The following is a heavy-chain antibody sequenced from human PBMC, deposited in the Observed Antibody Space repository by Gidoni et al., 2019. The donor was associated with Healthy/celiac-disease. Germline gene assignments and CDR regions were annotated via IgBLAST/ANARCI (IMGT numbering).Heavy chain of an antibody. V-gene: IGHV3-66*01. D-gene: IGHD2-2*01. J-gene: IGHJ4*02. CDR3: ARDGGRGVPAEDFDY. Sequence: EVQLVESGGGLVQPGGSLRLSCAASGFTVRSNYMSWVRQAPGKGLEWVSVIYSGGSTYYADSVKGRFTISRDNSKNTLYLQMNSLRAEDTAVYYCARDGGRGVPAEDFDYWGQGTLVTVSS. CDR1: GFTVRSNY. CDR2: IYSGGST.